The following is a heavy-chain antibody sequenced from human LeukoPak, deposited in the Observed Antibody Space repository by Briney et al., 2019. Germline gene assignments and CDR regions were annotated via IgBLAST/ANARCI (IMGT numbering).Heavy chain of an antibody. CDR1: GFTFSSYS. CDR3: ASLPNSGTYYYYGMDV. Sequence: GGSLRLSCAASGFTFSSYSMNWVRQAPGKGLEWVSSISSSSSYIYYADSVKGRFTISRDNAKNSLYLQMNSMRAEDTAVYYCASLPNSGTYYYYGMDVWGQGTTVTVSS. CDR2: ISSSSSYI. V-gene: IGHV3-21*01. J-gene: IGHJ6*02. D-gene: IGHD4-23*01.